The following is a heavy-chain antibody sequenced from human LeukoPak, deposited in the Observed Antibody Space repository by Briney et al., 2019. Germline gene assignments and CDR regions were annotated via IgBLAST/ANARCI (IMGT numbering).Heavy chain of an antibody. CDR3: ARGRGSSWYFDY. Sequence: GGSLRLSCAASGFTFSSHWMHWVRQAPGKGLLWVSRINTDESGTSYADSVKDRFTISRDNAKNTLYLQMNSLRAEDTAVYYCARGRGSSWYFDYWGQGTLVTVSS. J-gene: IGHJ4*02. V-gene: IGHV3-74*01. CDR2: INTDESGT. CDR1: GFTFSSHW. D-gene: IGHD6-13*01.